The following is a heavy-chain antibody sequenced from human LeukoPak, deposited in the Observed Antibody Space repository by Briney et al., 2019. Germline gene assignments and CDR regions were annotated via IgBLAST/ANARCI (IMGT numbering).Heavy chain of an antibody. Sequence: SETLSLTCAVYGGSFSGYYWSWIRQPPGKGLEWIGEINISGSTNYNPSLKSRVTISVDTSKNQFSLKLSSVTAADTAVYYCARVTTMVRGVIILRGYYFDYWGQGTLVTVSS. CDR2: INISGST. CDR3: ARVTTMVRGVIILRGYYFDY. V-gene: IGHV4-34*01. J-gene: IGHJ4*02. D-gene: IGHD3-10*01. CDR1: GGSFSGYY.